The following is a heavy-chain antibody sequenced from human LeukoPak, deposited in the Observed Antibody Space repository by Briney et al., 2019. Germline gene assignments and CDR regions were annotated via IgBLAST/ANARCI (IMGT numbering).Heavy chain of an antibody. J-gene: IGHJ4*02. D-gene: IGHD6-13*01. CDR3: AREEAIGSSWYHTYYFDY. V-gene: IGHV3-21*01. Sequence: GGSLRLSCAASGFTFSSYSMNWVRQAPGKGLEWASSISSSSSYIHYADSVKGRFTISRDNAKNSLYLQMNSLRAEDTAVYYCAREEAIGSSWYHTYYFDYWGQGTLVTVSS. CDR2: ISSSSSYI. CDR1: GFTFSSYS.